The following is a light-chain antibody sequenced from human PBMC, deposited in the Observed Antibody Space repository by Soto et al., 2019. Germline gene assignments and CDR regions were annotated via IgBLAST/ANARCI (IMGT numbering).Light chain of an antibody. J-gene: IGKJ1*01. V-gene: IGKV1-39*01. Sequence: DIQMTQSPSSLSASVGDRVTITCRASQSISTYLNWYQQRPGKAPKLLVYDASTLQSGVQSRFSGSGSGTEFTLTISSLQSEDFASYYCQQSYSAPRTFGQGTKVEIK. CDR1: QSISTY. CDR3: QQSYSAPRT. CDR2: DAS.